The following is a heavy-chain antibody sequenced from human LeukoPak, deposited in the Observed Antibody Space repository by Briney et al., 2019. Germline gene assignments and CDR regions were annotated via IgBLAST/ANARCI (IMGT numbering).Heavy chain of an antibody. CDR2: IIPIFGTA. J-gene: IGHJ6*03. D-gene: IGHD3-22*01. CDR3: ARGSDSSGYYYVRNLGSYYMDV. CDR1: GGTFSSYA. V-gene: IGHV1-69*06. Sequence: GASVKVSCKASGGTFSSYAISWVRQAPGQGLERMGGIIPIFGTANYAQKFQGRVTITADKSTSTAYMELSSLRSEDTAVYYCARGSDSSGYYYVRNLGSYYMDVWGKGTTVTVSS.